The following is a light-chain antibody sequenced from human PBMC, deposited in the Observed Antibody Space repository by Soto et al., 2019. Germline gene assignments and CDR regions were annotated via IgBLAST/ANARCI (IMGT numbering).Light chain of an antibody. CDR3: QSYDSSLSGFYV. CDR2: GNS. J-gene: IGLJ1*01. V-gene: IGLV1-40*01. CDR1: SSNIGAGYD. Sequence: QSVLTQPPSVCGAPEQRVTISCNGSSSNIGAGYDVHWYQQLPGTAPKLLIYGNSNRPSGVPDRFSGSKSGTSASLAITGLQAEDEADYYCQSYDSSLSGFYVFGTGTKLTVL.